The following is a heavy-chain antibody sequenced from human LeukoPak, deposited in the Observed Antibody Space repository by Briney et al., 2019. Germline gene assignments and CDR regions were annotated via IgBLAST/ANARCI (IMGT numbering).Heavy chain of an antibody. D-gene: IGHD1-1*01. CDR3: ARGNWNPKDPPDY. V-gene: IGHV1-2*02. CDR1: GYSFTGYY. CDR2: INPNSGGT. Sequence: ASVKVSCKASGYSFTGYYMHWVRQAPGQGLEWMGWINPNSGGTNYAQKCQGRVTMTRDTSISTAYMDMSRLRSDDTAVYYCARGNWNPKDPPDYWGQGTLVTVSS. J-gene: IGHJ4*02.